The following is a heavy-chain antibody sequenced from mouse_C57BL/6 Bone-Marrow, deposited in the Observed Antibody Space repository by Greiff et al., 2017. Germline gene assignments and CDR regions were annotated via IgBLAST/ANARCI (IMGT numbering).Heavy chain of an antibody. CDR3: ARKLYGSSYYAMDY. CDR2: ISSGSSTI. CDR1: GFTFSDYG. Sequence: DVMLVESGGGLVKPGGSLKLSCAASGFTFSDYGMHWVRQAPEKGLEWVAYISSGSSTIYYADTVKGRFTISRDNAKNTLFLQMTSLMSEDTAMYYCARKLYGSSYYAMDYWGQGTSVTVSS. J-gene: IGHJ4*01. V-gene: IGHV5-17*01. D-gene: IGHD1-1*01.